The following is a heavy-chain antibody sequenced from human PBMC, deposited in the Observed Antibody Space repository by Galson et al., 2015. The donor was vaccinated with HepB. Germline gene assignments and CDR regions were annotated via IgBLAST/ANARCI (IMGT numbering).Heavy chain of an antibody. CDR1: GYTFTSYG. V-gene: IGHV1-18*01. CDR3: ARAGLGATHMYYFDY. CDR2: ISAYNGNT. J-gene: IGHJ4*02. D-gene: IGHD1-26*01. Sequence: SVKVSCKASGYTFTSYGISWVRQAPGQGLEWMGWISAYNGNTNYAQKLQGRVTMTTDTSTSTAYMELRSLRSDDTAVYYCARAGLGATHMYYFDYWGQGTLVTVSS.